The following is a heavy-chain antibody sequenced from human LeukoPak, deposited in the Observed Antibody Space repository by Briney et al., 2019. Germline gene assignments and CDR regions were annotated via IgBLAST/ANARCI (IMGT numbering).Heavy chain of an antibody. D-gene: IGHD5-24*01. CDR2: IIPILGIA. Sequence: ASVKVSCKASGGTFSSYAISWVRQAPGQGLEWMGRIIPILGIANYAQKFQGRVTITADKSTSTAYMELSSLRSEDTAVYYCARGRWGAKGDGYNPYYFDYWGQGTLVTVSS. CDR3: ARGRWGAKGDGYNPYYFDY. J-gene: IGHJ4*02. CDR1: GGTFSSYA. V-gene: IGHV1-69*04.